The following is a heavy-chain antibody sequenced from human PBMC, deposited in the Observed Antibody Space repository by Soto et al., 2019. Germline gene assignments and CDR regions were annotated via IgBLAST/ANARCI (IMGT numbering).Heavy chain of an antibody. V-gene: IGHV3-23*01. J-gene: IGHJ4*02. CDR1: GFTFNNYA. CDR2: ISNSGGST. Sequence: GGSLRLSCAASGFTFNNYAMSWVRQAPGKGLEWVSAISNSGGSTFYADSVKGRFTISRDNSKTTLYLQMNSLRAADTAVYYCAKSRECSGGSCYYDYWGQGTLVTVSS. D-gene: IGHD2-15*01. CDR3: AKSRECSGGSCYYDY.